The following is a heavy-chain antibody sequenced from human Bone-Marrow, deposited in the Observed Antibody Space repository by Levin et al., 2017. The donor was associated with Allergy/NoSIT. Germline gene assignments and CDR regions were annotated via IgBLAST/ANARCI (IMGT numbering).Heavy chain of an antibody. CDR3: AKDIYGGNPGGSVFDM. CDR2: ISWNSGNI. Sequence: PGGSLRLSCATSGFTFDDYAMHWVRQVPGKGLEWVSGISWNSGNIAYADSVKGRFTISRDNAKNSLYLQMNSLRAEDTALYYCAKDIYGGNPGGSVFDMWGQGTMVTVSS. V-gene: IGHV3-9*01. J-gene: IGHJ3*02. D-gene: IGHD4/OR15-4a*01. CDR1: GFTFDDYA.